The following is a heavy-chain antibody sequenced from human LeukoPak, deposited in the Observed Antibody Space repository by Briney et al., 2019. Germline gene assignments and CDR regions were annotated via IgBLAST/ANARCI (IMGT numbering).Heavy chain of an antibody. CDR3: ARVEMATMRFDY. Sequence: GESLKISCNGSGYSFNSYWIGWVRPMPGKGLEWMGIIYPGDSDTRYSPSFQGPVTISADKSISTAYLQWSSLKASDTAMYYCARVEMATMRFDYWGQGTLVTVSS. J-gene: IGHJ4*02. CDR2: IYPGDSDT. V-gene: IGHV5-51*01. D-gene: IGHD5-24*01. CDR1: GYSFNSYW.